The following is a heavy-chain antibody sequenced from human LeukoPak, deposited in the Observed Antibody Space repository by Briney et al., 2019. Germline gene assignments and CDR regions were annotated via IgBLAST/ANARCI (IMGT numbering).Heavy chain of an antibody. CDR3: ARGTVTTYYFDY. CDR1: GVSNNTYY. D-gene: IGHD4-17*01. CDR2: IHYSGGI. V-gene: IGHV4-59*01. J-gene: IGHJ4*02. Sequence: SETLSLTCSVSGVSNNTYYWSWIRQPPGKGLEWIGYIHYSGGIKYNPSLKSRVTMSVDTSTNQFSLKLTSVTAADTAVYYCARGTVTTYYFDYWGQGSLVTVSS.